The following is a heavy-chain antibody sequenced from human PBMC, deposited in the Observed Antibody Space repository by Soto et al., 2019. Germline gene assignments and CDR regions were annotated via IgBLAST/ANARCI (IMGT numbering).Heavy chain of an antibody. V-gene: IGHV4-39*01. D-gene: IGHD6-13*01. CDR3: APSIAAACTLDY. Sequence: QLQLQESGPGLVKPSETLSLTCTVSGGSISSSSYYWGWIRQPPGKGLEWIGSIYYSGSTYYNPSPQSRATRSVDTSTTQFPLKLISVTAADTAVYYCAPSIAAACTLDYWGRGALVTVSS. J-gene: IGHJ4*02. CDR1: GGSISSSSYY. CDR2: IYYSGST.